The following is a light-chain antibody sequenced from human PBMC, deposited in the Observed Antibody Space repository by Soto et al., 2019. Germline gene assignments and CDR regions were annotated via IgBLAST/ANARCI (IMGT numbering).Light chain of an antibody. V-gene: IGLV2-14*01. J-gene: IGLJ3*02. CDR3: SSWTSSATQV. Sequence: QSVLTQPASVSGSPGQSITISCTGTSSDVGGYDFVSWYQQHPGKAPKLMIYEVNSRPSGVSNRFSGSKSGNTASLTISGLQAEDEADYYCSSWTSSATQVLGGGTQLTVL. CDR1: SSDVGGYDF. CDR2: EVN.